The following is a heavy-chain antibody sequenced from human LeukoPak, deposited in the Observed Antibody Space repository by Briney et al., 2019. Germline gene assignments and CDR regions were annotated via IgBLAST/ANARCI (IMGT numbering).Heavy chain of an antibody. D-gene: IGHD4-23*01. J-gene: IGHJ4*02. Sequence: PGGSLRLSCAASDLTVSSNYMSWVRQAPGRGLEWVSVIYSGGSTYYADSVKGRFTISRDHSNNTLYLQMNSLRAENTALYYCARYYKGGNCYLDSWGEEALGTVSS. CDR1: DLTVSSNY. CDR3: ARYYKGGNCYLDS. V-gene: IGHV3-53*01. CDR2: IYSGGST.